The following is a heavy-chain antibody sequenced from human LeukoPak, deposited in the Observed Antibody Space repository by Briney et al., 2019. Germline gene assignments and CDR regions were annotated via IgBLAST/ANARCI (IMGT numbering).Heavy chain of an antibody. CDR2: ISGSGRSL. CDR3: GTEVVY. CDR1: GFNSNDYV. J-gene: IGHJ4*02. Sequence: GGSLRLSCAASGFNSNDYVMSWVRQAPGKGLEWVSSISGSGRSLYYADSIKGRFNISRDNSKHILYLQMDSLRAEDTAIYYCGTEVVYWGQGALVPVST. V-gene: IGHV3-23*01.